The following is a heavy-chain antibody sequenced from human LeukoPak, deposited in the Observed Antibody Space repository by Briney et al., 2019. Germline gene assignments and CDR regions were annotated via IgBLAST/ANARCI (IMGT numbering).Heavy chain of an antibody. D-gene: IGHD4-23*01. CDR3: ARAPVGPPYYYYYYMDV. V-gene: IGHV1-18*01. Sequence: ASVKVSCKASGYTFTSYGISWVRQAPGQGLEWMGWISAYNGNTNYAQKLQGRVTMTTDTSTSTAYMELRSLRSDDTAVYYCARAPVGPPYYYYYYMDVWGKGTTVTVSS. CDR1: GYTFTSYG. CDR2: ISAYNGNT. J-gene: IGHJ6*03.